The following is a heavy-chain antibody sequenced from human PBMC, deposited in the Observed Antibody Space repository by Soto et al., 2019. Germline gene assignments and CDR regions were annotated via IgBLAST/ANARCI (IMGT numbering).Heavy chain of an antibody. CDR3: ARDNGNYGTGSFAH. CDR1: GFTFSSYA. Sequence: EVQLLESGGGLVQPGGSLRLSCAASGFTFSSYALSWVRQAPGKGLEWVSALSGTGDRADYANSVKGRFTISRDDSNTTLYLVMSSLRVEDTAIYYCARDNGNYGTGSFAHWGQGTLVTVSS. D-gene: IGHD3-10*01. J-gene: IGHJ4*02. CDR2: LSGTGDRA. V-gene: IGHV3-23*01.